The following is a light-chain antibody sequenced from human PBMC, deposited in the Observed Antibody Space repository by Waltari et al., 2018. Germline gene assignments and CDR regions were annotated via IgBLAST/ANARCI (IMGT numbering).Light chain of an antibody. Sequence: QLVLTQSTSASASLGPSVKLTCTLSSGLIRNVTAWLQQQREKGPRYFMKVPRDGSHSMGDQIPDRFSGSSSGPERYLTISCLTYENEADYYCQTGGHGTWVFGGWTKLTVL. V-gene: IGLV4-69*01. J-gene: IGLJ3*02. CDR2: VPRDGSH. CDR3: QTGGHGTWV. CDR1: SGLIRNV.